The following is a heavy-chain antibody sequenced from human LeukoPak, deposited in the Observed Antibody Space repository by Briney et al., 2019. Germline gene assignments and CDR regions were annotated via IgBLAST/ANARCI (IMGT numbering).Heavy chain of an antibody. D-gene: IGHD1-26*01. Sequence: SETLSLTCTVPGVSISTYYWSWFRQPAGKGLEWIGRLYASGPTNYNPSLKSRVTMSVDTSKNQLSLNVNSVTVADTAVYFCARHTRMWGYFDYWGQGTLVAVSS. CDR1: GVSISTYY. CDR2: LYASGPT. CDR3: ARHTRMWGYFDY. V-gene: IGHV4-4*07. J-gene: IGHJ4*02.